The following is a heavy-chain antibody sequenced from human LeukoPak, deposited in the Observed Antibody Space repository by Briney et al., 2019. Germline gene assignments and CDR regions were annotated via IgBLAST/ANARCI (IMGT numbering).Heavy chain of an antibody. CDR1: GYTVTSYY. CDR3: ARAPGIVGATGVYYFDY. Sequence: ASVKVSCKASGYTVTSYYMHWVRQAPGQGLEWMAILNPSGGSSNYAQKFQGRATLTRATSTGTVYMELSSLRSEDTAVYYCARAPGIVGATGVYYFDYWGQGTLVTVSS. D-gene: IGHD1-26*01. CDR2: LNPSGGSS. J-gene: IGHJ4*02. V-gene: IGHV1-46*01.